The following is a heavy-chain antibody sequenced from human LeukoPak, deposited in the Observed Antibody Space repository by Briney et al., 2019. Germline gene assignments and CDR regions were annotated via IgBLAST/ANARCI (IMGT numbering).Heavy chain of an antibody. Sequence: QSGGSLRLSCAASGFTFSSYAMSWVRQAPGKGLEWVSTLSGSGGTTHYAESVEGRFIISRDNSKNTLYLQMNSLRGEDTATYYCAKDSTYSSTWNDYWGQGTLVTVSS. CDR1: GFTFSSYA. CDR2: LSGSGGTT. D-gene: IGHD6-19*01. V-gene: IGHV3-23*01. J-gene: IGHJ4*02. CDR3: AKDSTYSSTWNDY.